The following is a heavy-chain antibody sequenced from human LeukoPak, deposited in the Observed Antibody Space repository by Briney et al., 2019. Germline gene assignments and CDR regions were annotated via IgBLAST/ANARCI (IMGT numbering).Heavy chain of an antibody. CDR2: IRYDGSNK. CDR1: GFTFNSYA. V-gene: IGHV3-30*02. D-gene: IGHD6-19*01. CDR3: AKVYSGGRSLDQ. J-gene: IGHJ4*02. Sequence: GGSLRLSCAASGFTFNSYAMSWVRQAPGKGLEWVAFIRYDGSNKYYADSVKGRFTISRDNSKNTLYLQMNSLRAEDTAVYYCAKVYSGGRSLDQWGQGILVTVSS.